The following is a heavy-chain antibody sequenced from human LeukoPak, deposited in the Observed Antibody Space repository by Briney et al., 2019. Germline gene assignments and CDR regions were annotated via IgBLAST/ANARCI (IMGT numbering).Heavy chain of an antibody. Sequence: GSPRLSCSASGFTFCSYGMHLVWQAPGKGLEWVAVIWYGGSNNYYAASVKGPFTISSDNSKNTLYLKMNSLRAEDTAVYYCAKVFSSSLDYWGQGTLVTVSS. CDR1: GFTFCSYG. V-gene: IGHV3-33*06. CDR3: AKVFSSSLDY. CDR2: IWYGGSNN. D-gene: IGHD6-13*01. J-gene: IGHJ4*02.